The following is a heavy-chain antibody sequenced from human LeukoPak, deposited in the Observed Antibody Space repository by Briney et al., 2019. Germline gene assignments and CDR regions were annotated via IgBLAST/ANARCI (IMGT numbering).Heavy chain of an antibody. D-gene: IGHD2-2*01. CDR2: ISWNSGSI. CDR3: AKVVGYQLLSDAFDI. CDR1: GFTFDDYA. V-gene: IGHV3-9*01. Sequence: GGSLRLSCAASGFTFDDYAMHWVRQAPGKGLEWVSGISWNSGSIGYADSVKGRFTISRDNAKNSLYLQMNSLRAEDTAVYYCAKVVGYQLLSDAFDIWGQGTMVTVSS. J-gene: IGHJ3*02.